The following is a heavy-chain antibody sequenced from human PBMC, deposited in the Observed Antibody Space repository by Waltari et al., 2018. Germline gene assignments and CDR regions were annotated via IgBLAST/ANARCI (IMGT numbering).Heavy chain of an antibody. J-gene: IGHJ4*02. D-gene: IGHD3-10*01. Sequence: EVQLVESGGGLVQPGGSLRLSCAAYGFSFGDSWLHWVRQAPGKGLEGVTRVNIGGGCLRYTDSVIGRFTISRDNAKITVFLQLNSVGAEDTAVYYCARKGGRRYPYGPFYYDYWGQGTLVTVSS. CDR1: GFSFGDSW. CDR2: VNIGGGCL. CDR3: ARKGGRRYPYGPFYYDY. V-gene: IGHV3-74*01.